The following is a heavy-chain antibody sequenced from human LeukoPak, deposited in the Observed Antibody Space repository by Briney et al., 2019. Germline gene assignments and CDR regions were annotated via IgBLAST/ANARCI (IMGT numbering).Heavy chain of an antibody. V-gene: IGHV6-1*01. D-gene: IGHD2-2*01. CDR2: TYCRSKWYN. Sequence: SQTLSLTCAISGDSVSSNSAAWNWIRQSPSRGLEWLGRTYCRSKWYNDYAVSVNSRITINPDTSKNQFSLQLNSVTPEDTAVYYCARVVQVYCSSTSCYVGAFDIWGQGTMVTVSS. J-gene: IGHJ3*02. CDR1: GDSVSSNSAA. CDR3: ARVVQVYCSSTSCYVGAFDI.